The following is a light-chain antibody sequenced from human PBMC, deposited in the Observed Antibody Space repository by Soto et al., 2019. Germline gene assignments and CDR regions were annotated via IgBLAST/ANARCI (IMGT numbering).Light chain of an antibody. CDR1: QDISNY. CDR3: QQYDNLPLT. J-gene: IGKJ4*01. Sequence: DIQMTQSPSSLSASVGDRVTITCQASQDISNYLNWYQQKPGKAPKLLIYDASNLETGVPSRFSGSGSGTDFTFTISSLQPEDIATYYCQQYDNLPLTFFGGTKVEIK. V-gene: IGKV1-33*01. CDR2: DAS.